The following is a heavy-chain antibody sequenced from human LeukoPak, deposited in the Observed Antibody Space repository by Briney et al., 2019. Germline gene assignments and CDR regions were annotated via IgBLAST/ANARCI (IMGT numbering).Heavy chain of an antibody. CDR2: ISYDGSHK. CDR3: AKHRENFGDSCLDDY. Sequence: GGSLRLSCVASGFTFSSYGMHWVRQAPGKGLEWVAVISYDGSHKYYADSVKGRFTISRDNSKNTLYLQMNSLRAEDTAVYYCAKHRENFGDSCLDDYWGQGTLVTVSS. D-gene: IGHD4-17*01. CDR1: GFTFSSYG. V-gene: IGHV3-30*18. J-gene: IGHJ4*02.